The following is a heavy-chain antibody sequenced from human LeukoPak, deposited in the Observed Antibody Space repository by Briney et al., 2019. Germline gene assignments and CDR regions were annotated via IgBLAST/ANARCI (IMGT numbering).Heavy chain of an antibody. V-gene: IGHV3-73*01. D-gene: IGHD4-17*01. CDR3: TRRLMTTVNDY. Sequence: PGGSLRLSCAGSGFTFGGSAMHWVRQSPGKGLEWVGRIRSKANDHATAYAASVRGRFTISRDDSENTAYLQMNSLKTEDTAIYYCTRRLMTTVNDYWGQGALVTVSS. J-gene: IGHJ4*02. CDR1: GFTFGGSA. CDR2: IRSKANDHAT.